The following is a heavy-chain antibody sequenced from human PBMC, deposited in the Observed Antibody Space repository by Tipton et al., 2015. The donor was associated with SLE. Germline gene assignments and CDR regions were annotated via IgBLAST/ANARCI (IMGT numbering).Heavy chain of an antibody. D-gene: IGHD4-23*01. J-gene: IGHJ4*02. CDR1: GGSVSGDY. V-gene: IGHV4-59*02. CDR2: IYTSGTT. CDR3: ATSNSFGGNSLY. Sequence: TLSLTCTVSGGSVSGDYWSWIRQPPGRGLEWIGYIYTSGTTLYNPSLKSRVSTSVDTSKNQFSLTLTSVTAADTAVYYCATSNSFGGNSLYWGQGTLVTVSS.